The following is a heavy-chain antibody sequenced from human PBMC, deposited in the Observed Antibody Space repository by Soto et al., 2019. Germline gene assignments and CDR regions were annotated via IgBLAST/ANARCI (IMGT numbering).Heavy chain of an antibody. Sequence: QVQLVESGGGVVQPGGSLRLSCAASAFTFRNYGMHWVRQAPGKGLEWVAVIWYDGTNKYYADSVKGRFTISRDNSKNTLSLEMNSLRAEDTAMYYCARDLLGDYGLDYWGQGTLVTVSS. CDR3: ARDLLGDYGLDY. CDR2: IWYDGTNK. V-gene: IGHV3-33*01. CDR1: AFTFRNYG. D-gene: IGHD4-17*01. J-gene: IGHJ4*02.